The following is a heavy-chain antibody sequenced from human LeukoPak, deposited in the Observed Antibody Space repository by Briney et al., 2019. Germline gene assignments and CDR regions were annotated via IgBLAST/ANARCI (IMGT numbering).Heavy chain of an antibody. CDR3: ARDKGGYSYGYDY. V-gene: IGHV3-7*01. CDR1: GFTFSSYW. CDR2: IKQDGSEK. Sequence: GGSLRLSCAASGFTFSSYWMSWVRQAPGKGLEWVANIKQDGSEKCYVDSVKGRFTISRDNAKNSLHLQMDSLRVEDTAVYYCARDKGGYSYGYDYWGQGTLVTVSS. J-gene: IGHJ4*02. D-gene: IGHD5-18*01.